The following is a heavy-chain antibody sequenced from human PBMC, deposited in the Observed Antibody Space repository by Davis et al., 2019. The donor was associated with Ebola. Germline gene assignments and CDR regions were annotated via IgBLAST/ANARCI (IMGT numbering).Heavy chain of an antibody. D-gene: IGHD2-15*01. J-gene: IGHJ4*02. CDR2: ISYDGSHK. Sequence: GESLKISCAASGFTFSSYGMHWVRQAPGKGLEWVALISYDGSHKYYADSVKGRFTISRDNSKNTLYLQMNSLRGEDTAVYYCAKGKDRDYWGQGTLVTVSS. CDR1: GFTFSSYG. CDR3: AKGKDRDY. V-gene: IGHV3-30*18.